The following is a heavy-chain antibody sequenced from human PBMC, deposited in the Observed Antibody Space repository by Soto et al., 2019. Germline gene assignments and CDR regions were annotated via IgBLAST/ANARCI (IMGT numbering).Heavy chain of an antibody. Sequence: SETLSLTCTVSGGSISSYYWSWIRQPPGKGLEWIGYIYYSGSTNYNPSLKSRVTISVDTSKNQFSLKLSSVTAADTAVYYCARAYGDFLFDYWGQGTLVTVSS. D-gene: IGHD4-17*01. V-gene: IGHV4-59*01. CDR2: IYYSGST. CDR3: ARAYGDFLFDY. CDR1: GGSISSYY. J-gene: IGHJ4*02.